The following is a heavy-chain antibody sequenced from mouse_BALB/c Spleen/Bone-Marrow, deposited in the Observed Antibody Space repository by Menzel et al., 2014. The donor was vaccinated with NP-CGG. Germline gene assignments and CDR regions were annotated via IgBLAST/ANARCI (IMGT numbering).Heavy chain of an antibody. CDR2: INPGSNTI. D-gene: IGHD1-2*01. J-gene: IGHJ2*01. CDR3: ARPGNYGYHDN. CDR1: GFDFSRCW. V-gene: IGHV4-2*02. Sequence: EVKVEESGGGLVQPGGSLNLACVASGFDFSRCWMGWARQAPGKGQEWIGEINPGSNTINYSPSLKDKFIISRDNAKNTLYLQMSKVRSEDTALYYCARPGNYGYHDNWGQGTTLTVSS.